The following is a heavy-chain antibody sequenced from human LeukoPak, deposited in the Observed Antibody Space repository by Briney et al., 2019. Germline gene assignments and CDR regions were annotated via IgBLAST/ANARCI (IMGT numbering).Heavy chain of an antibody. Sequence: ASAKVSCKSSGYTFSNYYMHWVRQAPGHGLEWMGIINPSGGTTSYAQRFQGRVTMTRDTSTSTVYMELSSLRSEDTAVYYCASSYGDTSMVVYYFYQYGMDVWGQGTTVTVSS. V-gene: IGHV1-46*01. J-gene: IGHJ6*02. CDR3: ASSYGDTSMVVYYFYQYGMDV. D-gene: IGHD5-18*01. CDR2: INPSGGTT. CDR1: GYTFSNYY.